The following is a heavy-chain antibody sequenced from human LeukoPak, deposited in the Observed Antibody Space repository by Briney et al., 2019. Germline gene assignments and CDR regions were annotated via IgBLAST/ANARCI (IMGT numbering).Heavy chain of an antibody. CDR2: IIDSGGET. J-gene: IGHJ3*01. D-gene: IGHD6-25*01. V-gene: IGHV3-23*01. CDR3: AKAFRVFGSGSYGSFDV. Sequence: GGALRHSRAASRFTFSRYVMSGVRPAPGKGVEWVSSIIDSGGETHYAGSVKGRFTISRDNSKNTLYLQMNSLRDDGTGVYYCAKAFRVFGSGSYGSFDVWGQGAMVTVCS. CDR1: RFTFSRYV.